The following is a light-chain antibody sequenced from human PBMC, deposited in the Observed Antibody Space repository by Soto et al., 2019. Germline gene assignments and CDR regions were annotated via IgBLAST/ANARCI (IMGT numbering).Light chain of an antibody. V-gene: IGLV1-51*02. J-gene: IGLJ1*01. CDR3: GTWDSSLSAGV. CDR2: EDN. CDR1: SSNIENNY. Sequence: QSALTPPPPVSAAPGQKGNIPCSGSSSNIENNYVSWYQQLPGTAPKLLIYEDNKRPSGIPDRFSGSKSGTSATLGITGLQTGDEADYYCGTWDSSLSAGVFGTGTKVTVL.